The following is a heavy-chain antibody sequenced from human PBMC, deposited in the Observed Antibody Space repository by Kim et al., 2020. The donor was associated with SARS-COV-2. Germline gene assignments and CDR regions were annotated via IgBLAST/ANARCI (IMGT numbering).Heavy chain of an antibody. D-gene: IGHD3-16*01. V-gene: IGHV3-23*01. CDR3: AKMGGSMLPWADYFDY. Sequence: SVKGRFTISRDNSRNTLYLQMNSLRAEDTAVFYCAKMGGSMLPWADYFDYWGQGTLVTVSS. J-gene: IGHJ4*02.